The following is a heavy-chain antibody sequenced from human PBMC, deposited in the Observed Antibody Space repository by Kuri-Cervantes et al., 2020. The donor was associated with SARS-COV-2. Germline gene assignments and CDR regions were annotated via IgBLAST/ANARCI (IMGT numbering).Heavy chain of an antibody. CDR1: GFTFSSYG. CDR3: ARDHNDFWSGYYPLDS. D-gene: IGHD3-3*01. Sequence: GESLKIFCAASGFTFSSYGMHWARRAPGKGLEWVAVISYDGSNKSYADSVKGRFTISRDNSKNSLYLQMNSLRAEDTAVYYCARDHNDFWSGYYPLDSWGQGTLVTVSS. CDR2: ISYDGSNK. J-gene: IGHJ4*02. V-gene: IGHV3-30*12.